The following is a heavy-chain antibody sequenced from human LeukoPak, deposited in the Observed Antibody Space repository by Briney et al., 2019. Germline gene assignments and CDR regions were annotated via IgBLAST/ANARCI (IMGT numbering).Heavy chain of an antibody. CDR2: INPNSGGT. CDR3: ARSYYYDSSGYSFDP. CDR1: GYTFTGYY. Sequence: ASVKVSCNASGYTFTGYYMHWVRQAPGQGLEWMGWINPNSGGTNYAQKFQGRVTMTRDTSISTAYMELSRLRSDDTAVYYCARSYYYDSSGYSFDPWGQGTLVTVSS. D-gene: IGHD3-22*01. V-gene: IGHV1-2*02. J-gene: IGHJ5*02.